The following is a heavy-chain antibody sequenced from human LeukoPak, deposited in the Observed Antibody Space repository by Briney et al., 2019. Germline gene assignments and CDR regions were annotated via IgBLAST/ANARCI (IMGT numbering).Heavy chain of an antibody. CDR2: ISGSGGST. CDR3: AKDLVRGYQIPGWGY. Sequence: GGSLRLSCAASGFTFSSYAMSWVRQAPGKGLEWVSAISGSGGSTYYADSVKGRFTISRDNSKNTLYLQMNSLRAEDTAVYYCAKDLVRGYQIPGWGYWGQGTLVTVSS. J-gene: IGHJ4*02. D-gene: IGHD3-22*01. CDR1: GFTFSSYA. V-gene: IGHV3-23*01.